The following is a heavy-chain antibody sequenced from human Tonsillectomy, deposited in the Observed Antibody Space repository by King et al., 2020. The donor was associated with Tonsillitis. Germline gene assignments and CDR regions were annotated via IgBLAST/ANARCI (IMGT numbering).Heavy chain of an antibody. J-gene: IGHJ4*02. Sequence: VQLVESGGGVVQPGRSLRLSCAASGFTFSSYGMHWVRQAPGKGLEWVAVISYDGSNKYYADSVKGRFTISRDNSKNTLYLQMNSLRAEDTAVYYCAKDYRPAYIAARWGVDYWGQGTLVTVSS. CDR3: AKDYRPAYIAARWGVDY. CDR1: GFTFSSYG. CDR2: ISYDGSNK. D-gene: IGHD6-6*01. V-gene: IGHV3-30*18.